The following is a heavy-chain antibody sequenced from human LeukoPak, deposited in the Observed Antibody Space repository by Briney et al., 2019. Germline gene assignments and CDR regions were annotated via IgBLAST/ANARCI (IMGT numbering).Heavy chain of an antibody. D-gene: IGHD2-2*01. V-gene: IGHV4-59*12. CDR1: GDSISSDY. CDR3: ARAVVIPAAMAWGDTGVYGMDV. CDR2: IHYSGST. Sequence: PSETLSLTCTVSGDSISSDYWSWIRQPPGKGLEYIAYIHYSGSTDYNPSLKSRVTMSVDTSKNQFSLKLSSVTAADTAVYYCARAVVIPAAMAWGDTGVYGMDVWGQGTTVTVSS. J-gene: IGHJ6*02.